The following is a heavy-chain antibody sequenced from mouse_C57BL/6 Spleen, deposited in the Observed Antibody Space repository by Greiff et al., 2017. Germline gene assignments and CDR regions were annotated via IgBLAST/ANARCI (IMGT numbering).Heavy chain of an antibody. D-gene: IGHD2-1*01. Sequence: EVQLQQSGAELVRPGASVKLSCTASGFNIKDDYMHWVKQRPEQGLEWIGWIDPENGDTEYASKFQGKATITADTSSNTAYLQLSSLTSEDTAVYYCTSLYYGNRYAMDYWGQGTSVTVSS. J-gene: IGHJ4*01. CDR2: IDPENGDT. CDR3: TSLYYGNRYAMDY. CDR1: GFNIKDDY. V-gene: IGHV14-4*01.